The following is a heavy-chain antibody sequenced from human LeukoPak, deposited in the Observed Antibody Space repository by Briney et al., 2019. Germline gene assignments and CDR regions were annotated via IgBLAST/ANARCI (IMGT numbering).Heavy chain of an antibody. CDR2: IYYSGST. Sequence: RPSETLSLTCTVSGGSISSTSYYWGWIRQPPGKGLEWIGYIYYSGSTYYNPSLKSRVTISVDTSKNQFSLKLSSVTAADTAVYYCARYFWPLAPFDYWGQGTLVTVSS. V-gene: IGHV4-30-4*08. J-gene: IGHJ4*02. CDR3: ARYFWPLAPFDY. D-gene: IGHD3-16*01. CDR1: GGSISSTSYY.